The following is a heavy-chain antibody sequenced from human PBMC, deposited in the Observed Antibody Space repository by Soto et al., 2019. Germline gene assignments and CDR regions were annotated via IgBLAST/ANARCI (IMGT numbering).Heavy chain of an antibody. V-gene: IGHV1-3*01. D-gene: IGHD2-2*01. CDR1: GYTFTSYA. CDR3: AKKSTDSSGHFDY. CDR2: INAGNGNT. J-gene: IGHJ4*02. Sequence: ASVKVSCKASGYTFTSYAMHWVRQAPGQRLEWMGWINAGNGNTKYSQKFQGRVTITRDTSASTAYMQMSSLRAEDTAVYYCAKKSTDSSGHFDYWGQGTLVTVSS.